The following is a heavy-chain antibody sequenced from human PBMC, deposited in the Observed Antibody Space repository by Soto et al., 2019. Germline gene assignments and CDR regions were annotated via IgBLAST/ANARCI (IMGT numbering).Heavy chain of an antibody. CDR1: GGSISSSSYY. CDR2: IYYSGST. V-gene: IGHV4-39*01. Sequence: QLQLQESGPGLVKPSETLSLTCTVSGGSISSSSYYWGWIRQPPGKGLEWIGSIYYSGSTYYNPSLNSRVTISVDTSKNQFSLKLSSVTAADTAVYYCASELLRYFDWLLSSWGQGTLVTVSS. D-gene: IGHD3-9*01. CDR3: ASELLRYFDWLLSS. J-gene: IGHJ5*02.